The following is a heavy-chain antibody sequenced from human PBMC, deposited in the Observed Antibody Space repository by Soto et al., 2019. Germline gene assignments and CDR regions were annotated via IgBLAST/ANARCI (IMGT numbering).Heavy chain of an antibody. CDR1: GYTFTSYA. CDR2: INAGNGNT. CDR3: ARDHAEYYYYGTFDI. Sequence: GASVKVSCKASGYTFTSYAMHWVRQAPGQRLEKMGWINAGNGNTKYSQKFQGRVTITRDTSASTAYMELSSLRSEDTAVYYCARDHAEYYYYGTFDIWGQGTMVTVSS. D-gene: IGHD4-17*01. J-gene: IGHJ3*02. V-gene: IGHV1-3*01.